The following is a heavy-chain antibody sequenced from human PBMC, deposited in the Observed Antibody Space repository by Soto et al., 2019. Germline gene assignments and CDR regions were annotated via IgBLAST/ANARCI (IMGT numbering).Heavy chain of an antibody. V-gene: IGHV1-69*18. D-gene: IGHD3-16*01. J-gene: IGHJ3*02. CDR3: AGDSRLWGSTGWKRENLFDI. CDR2: IIPIFGTP. CDR1: GGNFNTYP. Sequence: QVQLEQSGAEVKRPGSSVKVSCKTSGGNFNTYPISWVRQAPGHRLEWMGKIIPIFGTPDYAQKLQGRVTINADEASTTVYMELRSMKSDDSAVYYCAGDSRLWGSTGWKRENLFDIWGQGTMVTVSS.